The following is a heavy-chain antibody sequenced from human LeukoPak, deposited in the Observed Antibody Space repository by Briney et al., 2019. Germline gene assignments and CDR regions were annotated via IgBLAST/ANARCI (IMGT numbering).Heavy chain of an antibody. CDR1: GYSFTSYW. V-gene: IGHV5-51*01. J-gene: IGHJ3*02. Sequence: HGESLKISCKGSGYSFTSYWIGWVRQMPGKGLEWMGIIYPGDSDTRYSPSFQGQVTISADKSISTAYLQWSSLKASDTAMYYCASTAANDFWSGPLVAFDIWGQGTMVTVSS. CDR2: IYPGDSDT. D-gene: IGHD3-3*01. CDR3: ASTAANDFWSGPLVAFDI.